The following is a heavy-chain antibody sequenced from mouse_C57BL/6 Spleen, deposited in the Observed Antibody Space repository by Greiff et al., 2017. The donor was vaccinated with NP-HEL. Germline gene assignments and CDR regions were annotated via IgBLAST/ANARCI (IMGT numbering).Heavy chain of an antibody. CDR1: GFNIKDDY. J-gene: IGHJ3*01. D-gene: IGHD2-1*01. V-gene: IGHV14-4*01. CDR2: IDPENGDT. CDR3: TTGGNWGFAY. Sequence: EVHLVESGAELVRPGASVKLSCTASGFNIKDDYMHWVKQRPEQGLEWIGWIDPENGDTEYASKFQGKATITADTSSNTAYLQLSSLTSEDTAVYYCTTGGNWGFAYWGQGTLVTVSA.